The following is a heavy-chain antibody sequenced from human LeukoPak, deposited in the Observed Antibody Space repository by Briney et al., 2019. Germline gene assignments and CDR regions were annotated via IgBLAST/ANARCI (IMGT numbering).Heavy chain of an antibody. CDR3: AREDYGDYEMGL. J-gene: IGHJ4*02. D-gene: IGHD4-17*01. CDR1: GYSISSGYY. V-gene: IGHV4-38-2*02. CDR2: IYHSGST. Sequence: SETLSLTCAVSGYSISSGYYWGWIRQPPGKGLEWIGSIYHSGSTYYNPSLKSRVTISVDTSKNQFSLKLTSVTAANTAVYYCAREDYGDYEMGLWGQGTLVTVSS.